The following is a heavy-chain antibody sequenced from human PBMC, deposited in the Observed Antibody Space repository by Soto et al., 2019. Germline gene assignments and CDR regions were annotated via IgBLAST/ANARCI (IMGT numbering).Heavy chain of an antibody. V-gene: IGHV3-7*01. J-gene: IGHJ4*02. CDR3: ARDIGFDYVN. CDR1: GFNFGNAW. CDR2: VKEDGSEL. Sequence: PGGSLRLSCAASGFNFGNAWMRWVRQAPGKGLEWVASVKEDGSELYYLHSVRGRFSISRDSAGNALHLTMNYLSAEDTGVYFCARDIGFDYVNWGQGIPVTVSS. D-gene: IGHD3-16*01.